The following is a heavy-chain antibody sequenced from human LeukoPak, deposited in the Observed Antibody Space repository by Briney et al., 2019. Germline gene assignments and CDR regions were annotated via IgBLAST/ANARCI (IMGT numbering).Heavy chain of an antibody. CDR3: TTNYYDSSGYYYFDY. Sequence: TGGSLRLSCAASGFTFSSYAMSWVRQAPGKGLEWVGRIKSKTDGGTTDYAAPVKGRFTISRDDSKNTLYLQMNSLKTEDTAVYYCTTNYYDSSGYYYFDYWGQGTLVTVSS. J-gene: IGHJ4*02. V-gene: IGHV3-15*01. D-gene: IGHD3-22*01. CDR1: GFTFSSYA. CDR2: IKSKTDGGTT.